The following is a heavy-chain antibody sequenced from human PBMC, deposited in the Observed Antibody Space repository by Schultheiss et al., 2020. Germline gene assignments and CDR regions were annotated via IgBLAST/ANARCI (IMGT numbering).Heavy chain of an antibody. J-gene: IGHJ6*02. CDR1: GGTFSSYA. Sequence: ASVKVSCKASGGTFSSYAISWVRQAPGQGLEWMGWINPNSGGTNYAQKFQGWVTMTRNTSISTAYMELSSLRSEDTAVYYCARDRSYEAAAGTSYYYGMDVWGQGTTVTVSS. D-gene: IGHD6-13*01. CDR2: INPNSGGT. CDR3: ARDRSYEAAAGTSYYYGMDV. V-gene: IGHV1-8*02.